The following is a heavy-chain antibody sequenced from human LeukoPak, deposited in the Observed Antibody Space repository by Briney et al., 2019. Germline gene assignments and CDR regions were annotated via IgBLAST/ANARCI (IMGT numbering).Heavy chain of an antibody. V-gene: IGHV1-18*01. J-gene: IGHJ4*02. Sequence: ASVKVSCKASGYTFTSYGISWVRQAPGQGLEWMGWISAYNGNTNYAQKLQGRVTMTTDTSTSTAYMELRSLRSDDTAVCYCARDQDYDFWSGYSHTHFDYWGQGTLVTVSS. CDR2: ISAYNGNT. CDR3: ARDQDYDFWSGYSHTHFDY. CDR1: GYTFTSYG. D-gene: IGHD3-3*01.